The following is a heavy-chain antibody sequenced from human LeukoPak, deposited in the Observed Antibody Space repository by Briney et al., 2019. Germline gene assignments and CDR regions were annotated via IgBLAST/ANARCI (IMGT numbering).Heavy chain of an antibody. Sequence: PGGSLRLSCTVSGFTFSSNSTSWVRQAPGKGLEWVSFIYSDNTHYSDSVKGRFTISRDNSKNTLYLQMNSLRAEDTAVYYCARRAGAYSHPYDFWGQGTLVSASS. V-gene: IGHV3-53*01. J-gene: IGHJ4*02. CDR1: GFTFSSNS. D-gene: IGHD4/OR15-4a*01. CDR3: ARRAGAYSHPYDF. CDR2: IYSDNT.